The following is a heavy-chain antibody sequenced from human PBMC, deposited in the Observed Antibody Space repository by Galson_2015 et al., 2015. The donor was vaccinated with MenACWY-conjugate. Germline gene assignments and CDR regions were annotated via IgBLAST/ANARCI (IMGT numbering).Heavy chain of an antibody. CDR3: ARAHGSWTQRDFDY. CDR1: GGSFSGYH. V-gene: IGHV4-34*01. CDR2: INHSGST. D-gene: IGHD6-13*01. J-gene: IGHJ4*02. Sequence: SETLSLTCAVYGGSFSGYHWSWIRQPPGKGLEWIGEINHSGSTNYNPSLKSRVTISVDTSKNQFSLKLSSVTAADTAVYYCARAHGSWTQRDFDYWGQGTLVTVSS.